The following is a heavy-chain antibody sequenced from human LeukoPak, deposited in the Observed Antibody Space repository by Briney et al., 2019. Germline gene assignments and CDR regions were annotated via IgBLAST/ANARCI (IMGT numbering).Heavy chain of an antibody. V-gene: IGHV3-30-3*01. J-gene: IGHJ4*02. Sequence: GRSLGLSCAASGFTFSSYAMHWVRQAPGKGLEWVAVISYDGSNKYYADSVKGRFTISRDNSKNTLYLQMNSLRAEDTAVYYCARVAYDSSGSVDYWGQGTLVTVSS. CDR1: GFTFSSYA. CDR3: ARVAYDSSGSVDY. CDR2: ISYDGSNK. D-gene: IGHD3-22*01.